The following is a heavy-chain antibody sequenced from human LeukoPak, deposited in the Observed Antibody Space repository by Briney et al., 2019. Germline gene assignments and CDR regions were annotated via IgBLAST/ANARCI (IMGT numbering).Heavy chain of an antibody. J-gene: IGHJ4*02. CDR1: GGSISSYY. D-gene: IGHD4-23*01. V-gene: IGHV4-4*09. CDR3: ATLTTVVTAYYFDY. CDR2: IYHSGST. Sequence: SQTLSLTCTVSGGSISSYYWSWIRQPPGKGLEWIGYIYHSGSTDYNPSLKSRVTISVDTSKSQFSLKLTSVTAADTAVYYCATLTTVVTAYYFDYWGQGTLVTVSS.